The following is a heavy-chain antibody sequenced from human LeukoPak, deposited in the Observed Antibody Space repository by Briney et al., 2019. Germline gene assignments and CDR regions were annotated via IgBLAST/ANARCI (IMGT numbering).Heavy chain of an antibody. D-gene: IGHD4-23*01. CDR3: ARLNGGPPDHYYYGMDV. J-gene: IGHJ6*02. CDR1: GGSVSISRAY. Sequence: PSETLSLTCTVSGGSVSISRAYWGWIPQPPGKGLESVGSIHYSGSTFHKSSLSSRVTMSIDTSKNTFNLNLTSVTAADTGVYYCARLNGGPPDHYYYGMDVWGQGTSVTVSS. CDR2: IHYSGST. V-gene: IGHV4-39*01.